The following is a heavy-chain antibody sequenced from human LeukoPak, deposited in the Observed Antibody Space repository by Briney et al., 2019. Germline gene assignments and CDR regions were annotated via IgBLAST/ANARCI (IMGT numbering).Heavy chain of an antibody. CDR3: ARMPHYYDSSGYGGDWLY. CDR2: IYSGGST. J-gene: IGHJ4*02. V-gene: IGHV3-53*01. CDR1: GFTFSSNY. Sequence: GGSLRLSYAASGFTFSSNYMSWVRQAPGKGLEWVSVIYSGGSTYYADSVKGRFTISRDNSKNTLYLQMNSLRAEDTAVYYCARMPHYYDSSGYGGDWLYWGQGTLVTVSS. D-gene: IGHD3-22*01.